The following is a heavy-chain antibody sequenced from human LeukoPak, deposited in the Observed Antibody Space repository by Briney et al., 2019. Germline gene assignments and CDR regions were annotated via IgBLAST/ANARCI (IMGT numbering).Heavy chain of an antibody. V-gene: IGHV1-24*01. D-gene: IGHD3-22*01. Sequence: ASVKASCKVSGYTLTELSMHWVRQAPGKGLEWMGGFDPEDGETIYAQKFQGRVTMTEDTSTDTAYMELSSLRSEDTAVYYCATSDDYYDSSGYHFQHWGQGTLVTVSS. CDR3: ATSDDYYDSSGYHFQH. CDR2: FDPEDGET. CDR1: GYTLTELS. J-gene: IGHJ1*01.